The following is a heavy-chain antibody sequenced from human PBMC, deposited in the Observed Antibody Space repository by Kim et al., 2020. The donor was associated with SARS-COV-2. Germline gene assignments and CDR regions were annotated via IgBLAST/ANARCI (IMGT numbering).Heavy chain of an antibody. J-gene: IGHJ4*02. CDR3: TNSQCLRHFDY. CDR1: GFTFSSYA. Sequence: GGSLRLSCAASGFTFSSYAMHWVRQAPGKGLEWVAVIWYDGSNNYYADAVKGRVTISRNNYKTTLLLQMNILRAETAAVYYYTNSQCLRHFDYWGQG. V-gene: IGHV3-33*06. CDR2: IWYDGSNN. D-gene: IGHD5-12*01.